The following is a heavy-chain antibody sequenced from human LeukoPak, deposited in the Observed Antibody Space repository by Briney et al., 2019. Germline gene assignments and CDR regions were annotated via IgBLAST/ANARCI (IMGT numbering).Heavy chain of an antibody. CDR3: ARSLSGSSVFGDY. D-gene: IGHD6-6*01. J-gene: IGHJ4*02. Sequence: ASVKVSCKASGYSFTAYYMHWVRHAPGQGLEWMGWINPNTGGTNYAQNFQGRVTMTRGTSISTAYMELSRLRSDDTAVYYCARSLSGSSVFGDYWGQGTLVTVSS. CDR1: GYSFTAYY. CDR2: INPNTGGT. V-gene: IGHV1-2*02.